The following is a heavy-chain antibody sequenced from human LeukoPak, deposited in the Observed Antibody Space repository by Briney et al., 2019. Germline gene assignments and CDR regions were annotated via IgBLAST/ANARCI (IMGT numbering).Heavy chain of an antibody. V-gene: IGHV1-2*02. J-gene: IGHJ3*02. D-gene: IGHD3-16*01. Sequence: ASVKVSFKASGGTFSSYAISWVRQAPGQGLEWMGWINPHSGDTSYAQNFQGRVTMTRDTSISTVYMELSRLRSDDTAVYYCAREEGGFDAFDIWGQGTMVTVSS. CDR2: INPHSGDT. CDR3: AREEGGFDAFDI. CDR1: GGTFSSYA.